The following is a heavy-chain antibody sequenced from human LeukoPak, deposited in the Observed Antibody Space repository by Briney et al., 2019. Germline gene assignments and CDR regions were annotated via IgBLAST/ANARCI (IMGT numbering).Heavy chain of an antibody. J-gene: IGHJ4*02. CDR3: ARQPAARDGEYYFDY. CDR1: GYSFTSYW. V-gene: IGHV5-51*01. D-gene: IGHD6-6*01. CDR2: IYPGDSDT. Sequence: GESLKISCKGSGYSFTSYWIGWVRQMPGKGLEWMGIIYPGDSDTRYSPSFQGQVTISADKSISTAYLQWSSLKASDTAMYYCARQPAARDGEYYFDYWGQGTLVTVSS.